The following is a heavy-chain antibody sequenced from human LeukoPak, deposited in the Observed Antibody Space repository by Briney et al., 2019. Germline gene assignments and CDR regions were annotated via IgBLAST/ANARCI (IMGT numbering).Heavy chain of an antibody. D-gene: IGHD2-2*02. Sequence: GESLKISCKGSGYSFTSYWTGWVRQMPGKGLEWMGIIYPGDSDTRYSPSFQGQVTISADKSISTAYLQWSSLKASDTAMYYCARSNGYCSSTSCYTFDYWGQGTLVTVSS. V-gene: IGHV5-51*01. CDR3: ARSNGYCSSTSCYTFDY. CDR1: GYSFTSYW. CDR2: IYPGDSDT. J-gene: IGHJ4*02.